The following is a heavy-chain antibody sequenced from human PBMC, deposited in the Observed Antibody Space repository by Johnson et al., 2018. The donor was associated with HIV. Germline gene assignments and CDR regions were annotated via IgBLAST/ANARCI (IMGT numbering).Heavy chain of an antibody. J-gene: IGHJ3*02. V-gene: IGHV3-66*02. CDR1: GFTFSSYW. CDR3: TRRSPYDAFDI. Sequence: VQLVESGGGLVQPGGSLRLSCAASGFTFSSYWMSWVRQAPGKGLESVSVVYSGGTTHYADSVKGRSTISRDNSKNTLYLQMNSLRAEDTAVYYCTRRSPYDAFDIWGQGTMVTVSS. CDR2: VYSGGTT.